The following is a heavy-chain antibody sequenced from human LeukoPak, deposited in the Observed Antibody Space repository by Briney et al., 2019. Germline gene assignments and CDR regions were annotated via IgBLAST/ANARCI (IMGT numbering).Heavy chain of an antibody. CDR1: GFTFSSYS. V-gene: IGHV3-21*01. Sequence: GGSLRLSCAASGFTFSSYSMNWVRQAPGKGLEWVSSISSSSSYIYYADSVKGRFTISRDNAKNSLYLQMNSLRAEDTAVYYCAELGITMIGGGWGKGTTVTISS. J-gene: IGHJ6*04. D-gene: IGHD3-10*02. CDR3: AELGITMIGGG. CDR2: ISSSSSYI.